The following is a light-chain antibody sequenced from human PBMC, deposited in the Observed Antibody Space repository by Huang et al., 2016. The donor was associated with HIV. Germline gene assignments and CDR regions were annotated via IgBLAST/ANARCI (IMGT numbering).Light chain of an antibody. CDR2: GAS. CDR3: QQYNNWPPNT. J-gene: IGKJ2*01. CDR1: QSVSSN. Sequence: EIVMTQSPATLSVSPGERVTLSCRASQSVSSNLAWYQHTPGQAPRRLIYGASTRATGSPARFSGSRSGTEFTLTISTLQSEDFAVYYCQQYNNWPPNTFGQGTKLEIK. V-gene: IGKV3-15*01.